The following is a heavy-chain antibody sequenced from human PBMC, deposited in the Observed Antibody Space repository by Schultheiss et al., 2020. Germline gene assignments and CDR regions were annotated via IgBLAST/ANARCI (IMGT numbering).Heavy chain of an antibody. V-gene: IGHV4-59*01. CDR3: ARVHYDFWNGYYYFDN. CDR2: IYYHGTT. D-gene: IGHD3-3*01. CDR1: GGSISSYY. J-gene: IGHJ4*02. Sequence: SETLSLKCGVFGGSISSYYWSWIRQPPGKGLEWIGYIYYHGTTNYNPSLKSRTTMSLDTSENQFSLKLSSVTTADTAVYYCARVHYDFWNGYYYFDNWGQGTLVTVSS.